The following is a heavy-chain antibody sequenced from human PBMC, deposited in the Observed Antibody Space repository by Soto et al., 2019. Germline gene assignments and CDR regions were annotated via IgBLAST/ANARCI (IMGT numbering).Heavy chain of an antibody. CDR1: GGAMYAYY. CDR3: ARGGHDFAFDY. D-gene: IGHD5-12*01. J-gene: IGHJ4*01. V-gene: IGHV4-59*01. Sequence: SETLSLTCTVSGGAMYAYYWSWIRQPPGKGLEWIGDIYYSGRTNYNPSLKSRVTISVDTSKSQFSLNLRSVTAADTAVYYCARGGHDFAFDYWGHGGMVTVSS. CDR2: IYYSGRT.